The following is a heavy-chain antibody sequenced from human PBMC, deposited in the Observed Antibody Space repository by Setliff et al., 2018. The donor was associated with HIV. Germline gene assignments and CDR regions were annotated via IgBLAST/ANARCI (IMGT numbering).Heavy chain of an antibody. J-gene: IGHJ4*02. D-gene: IGHD2-2*01. CDR3: ARDTSSSY. CDR1: GGTFTRNC. V-gene: IGHV1-69*05. Sequence: ASVKVSCKVSGGTFTRNCISWVRQAPGQGLEWMGGILPFFDTANYAQKFQGRVTITTDESTSTAYMELSSLGSDDTAVYFCARDTSSSYWGQGTPVTVSS. CDR2: ILPFFDTA.